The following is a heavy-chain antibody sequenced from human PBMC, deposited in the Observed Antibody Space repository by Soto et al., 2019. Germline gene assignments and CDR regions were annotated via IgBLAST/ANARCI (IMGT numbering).Heavy chain of an antibody. D-gene: IGHD6-19*01. CDR2: IYPGDSDT. Sequence: GASVKVSCKASGYSFSSYWIGWVRQMPGKSLERMGIIYPGDSDTKYSPSLQGQVTISADTSISTAYLQWTSLKASDTAMYYCARSRRGAYSSGWYSLSGYYNYGIDVWGQGTKVTVSS. CDR1: GYSFSSYW. V-gene: IGHV5-51*01. CDR3: ARSRRGAYSSGWYSLSGYYNYGIDV. J-gene: IGHJ6*02.